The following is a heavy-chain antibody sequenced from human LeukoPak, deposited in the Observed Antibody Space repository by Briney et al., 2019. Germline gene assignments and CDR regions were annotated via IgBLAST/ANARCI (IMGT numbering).Heavy chain of an antibody. D-gene: IGHD2-8*01. CDR1: GGSIDSTNW. Sequence: SETLSLTCDVSGGSIDSTNWWSWIRQPPGKGLEWIWEINHSGSTNYNPSLKSRVTISVDTSKNQFSLKLSSVTAADTAVYYCARGLVTMLSYWGQGTLVTVSS. CDR3: ARGLVTMLSY. V-gene: IGHV4/OR15-8*01. J-gene: IGHJ4*02. CDR2: INHSGST.